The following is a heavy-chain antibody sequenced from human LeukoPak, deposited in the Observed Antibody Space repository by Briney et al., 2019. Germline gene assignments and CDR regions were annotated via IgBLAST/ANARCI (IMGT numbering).Heavy chain of an antibody. V-gene: IGHV1-69*13. CDR2: IILIFGTA. J-gene: IGHJ3*02. D-gene: IGHD3-10*01. Sequence: ASVKVSCKASGGTFSSYAISWVRQAPGQGLEWMGGIILIFGTANYAQKFQGRVTITADESTSTAYMELSSLRSEDTAVYYCARDVALWFGELRLDIWGQGTMVTVSS. CDR1: GGTFSSYA. CDR3: ARDVALWFGELRLDI.